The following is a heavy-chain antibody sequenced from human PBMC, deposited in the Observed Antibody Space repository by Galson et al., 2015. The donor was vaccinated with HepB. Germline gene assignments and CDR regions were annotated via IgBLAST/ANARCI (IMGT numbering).Heavy chain of an antibody. J-gene: IGHJ6*02. V-gene: IGHV3-23*01. Sequence: SLRLSCAASGFTFSSYAMSWVRQAPGKGLEWVSAISGSGGSTYYADSVKGRFTISRDNSKNTLYLQMNSLRAEDTAVYYCLCEEGDYPFYYYGMDVWGQGTTVTVSS. D-gene: IGHD4-17*01. CDR2: ISGSGGST. CDR1: GFTFSSYA. CDR3: LCEEGDYPFYYYGMDV.